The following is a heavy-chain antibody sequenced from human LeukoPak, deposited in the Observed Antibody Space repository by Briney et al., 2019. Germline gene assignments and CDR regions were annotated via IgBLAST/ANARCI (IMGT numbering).Heavy chain of an antibody. CDR2: IKQDGSET. V-gene: IGHV3-7*01. Sequence: GESLRLSCAASGVAFSNYWMNWPRQAPGKGLEWVANIKQDGSETYYVDSVKGRFTIARDNAKNSLYLQMNSLRTEDTALYYCGSTNSFSYWGQGTLVTVSS. J-gene: IGHJ4*02. CDR1: GVAFSNYW. D-gene: IGHD2-2*01. CDR3: GSTNSFSY.